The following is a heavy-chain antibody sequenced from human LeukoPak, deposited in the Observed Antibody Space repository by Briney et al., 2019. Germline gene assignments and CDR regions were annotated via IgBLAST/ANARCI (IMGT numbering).Heavy chain of an antibody. D-gene: IGHD3-16*02. CDR2: INHSGST. J-gene: IGHJ4*02. CDR3: ARAPIYDYVWGSYRYMFFDY. V-gene: IGHV4-34*01. Sequence: SETLSLTCAVYGGSFSGYYWSWIRQPPGKGLGWIGEINHSGSTNYNPSLKSRVTISVDTSKNQFSLKLSSVTAADTAVYYCARAPIYDYVWGSYRYMFFDYWGQGTLVTVSS. CDR1: GGSFSGYY.